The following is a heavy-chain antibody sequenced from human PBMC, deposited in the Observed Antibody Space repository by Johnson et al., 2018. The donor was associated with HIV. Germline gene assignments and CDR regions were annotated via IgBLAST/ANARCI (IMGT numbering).Heavy chain of an antibody. D-gene: IGHD3-10*01. Sequence: VQLVESGGGLVQPGGSLRLSCAASGFTFSSYAMSWVRQAPGKGLQWVSSISGSGGSTYYADSVKGRFTISRDNSKNTLYLQMNSLRAEDTALYYCAKDRNYGSGSYPDAFDIWGQGTMVTVSS. J-gene: IGHJ3*02. CDR2: ISGSGGST. V-gene: IGHV3-23*04. CDR1: GFTFSSYA. CDR3: AKDRNYGSGSYPDAFDI.